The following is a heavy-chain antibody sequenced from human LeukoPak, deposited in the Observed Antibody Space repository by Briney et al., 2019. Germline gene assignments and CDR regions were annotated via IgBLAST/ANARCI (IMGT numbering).Heavy chain of an antibody. V-gene: IGHV3-9*01. Sequence: GGSLRLSCAASGFTFDDYAMHWVRQAPGKGLEWVSGISCISGSIGYADSVKGRFTISRDNAKNSLYLQMNSLRAEDTAWYYCAKGPYSSGWYGDYWGQGTLVTVSS. D-gene: IGHD6-19*01. CDR2: ISCISGSI. CDR1: GFTFDDYA. CDR3: AKGPYSSGWYGDY. J-gene: IGHJ4*02.